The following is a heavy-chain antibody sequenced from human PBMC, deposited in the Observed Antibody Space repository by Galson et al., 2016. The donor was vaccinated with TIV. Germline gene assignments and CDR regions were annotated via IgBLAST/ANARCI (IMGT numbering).Heavy chain of an antibody. CDR3: ARAGGGYHDTYWYFDL. V-gene: IGHV1-69*13. CDR2: IIPIFNIA. CDR1: GGIFRNYP. D-gene: IGHD3-22*01. Sequence: SVKASCKASGGIFRNYPISWVRQAPGQGLEWMGGIIPIFNIADYAQKFQGRVTITADESARTVSMELSSLRSDDTAVYYCARAGGGYHDTYWYFDLWGRGTLVTVSS. J-gene: IGHJ2*01.